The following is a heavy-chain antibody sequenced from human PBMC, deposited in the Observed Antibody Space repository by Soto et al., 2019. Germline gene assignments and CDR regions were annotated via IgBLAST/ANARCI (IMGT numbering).Heavy chain of an antibody. CDR1: GGTFSSYA. Sequence: QVQLVQSGAEVKKPGSSVKVSCKASGGTFSSYAISWVRQAPGQGLEWMGGIIPIFGTANYAQKFQGRVTTTAAESTSTADMELSSRRSDDTAVYYCARVSAAAAARPTARYYYYGMDVWGQGTTVTVSS. J-gene: IGHJ6*02. CDR2: IIPIFGTA. CDR3: ARVSAAAAARPTARYYYYGMDV. D-gene: IGHD6-13*01. V-gene: IGHV1-69*01.